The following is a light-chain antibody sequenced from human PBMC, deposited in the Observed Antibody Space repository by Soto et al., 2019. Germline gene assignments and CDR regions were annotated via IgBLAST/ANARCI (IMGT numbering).Light chain of an antibody. V-gene: IGKV3-11*01. CDR2: DAS. J-gene: IGKJ4*01. CDR3: QHRANWPLT. Sequence: EVVLTQSPATLSLSPGERATLSCRASQSVASYLAWYQQRPGQAPRLLVYDASNRAPGIPARFSGSWSGTDFTLTINSLEPEDCAIYYCQHRANWPLTFGGGTRVELK. CDR1: QSVASY.